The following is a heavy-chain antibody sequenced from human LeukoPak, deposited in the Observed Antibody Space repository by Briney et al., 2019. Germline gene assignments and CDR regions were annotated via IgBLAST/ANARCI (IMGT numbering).Heavy chain of an antibody. CDR2: ISSSGSTI. CDR3: AAFPIVAHDAFDI. J-gene: IGHJ3*02. CDR1: GFTFSSCE. V-gene: IGHV3-48*03. Sequence: PGGSLRLSCAASGFTFSSCEMNWVRQAPGKGLEWVSYISSSGSTIYYADSVKGRFTISRDNAKNSLYLQMNSLRAEDTAVYYCAAFPIVAHDAFDIWGQGTMVTVSS. D-gene: IGHD3-22*01.